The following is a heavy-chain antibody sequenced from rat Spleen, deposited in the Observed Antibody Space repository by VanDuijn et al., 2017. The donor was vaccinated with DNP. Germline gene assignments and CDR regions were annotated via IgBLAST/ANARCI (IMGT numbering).Heavy chain of an antibody. D-gene: IGHD5-1*01. CDR2: ISYDGGST. V-gene: IGHV5-20*01. J-gene: IGHJ2*01. CDR1: GFAFSDFY. CDR3: TTELTGSFDY. Sequence: EVQLVESGGDLVQPGRSLKLSCAASGFAFSDFYMAWVRQAPTKGLEWVASISYDGGSTYYRDSVKGRFTISRDNAKSSLYLQMDSLRSEDTATYYCTTELTGSFDYWGQGVMVTVSS.